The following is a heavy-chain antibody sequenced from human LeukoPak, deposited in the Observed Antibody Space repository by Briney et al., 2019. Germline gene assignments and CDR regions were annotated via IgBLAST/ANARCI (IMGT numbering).Heavy chain of an antibody. Sequence: GGSLRLSCAASGFTFSSYSMNWVRQAPGKGLEWVSYISSSSSTIYYADSVKGRFTISRDNAKNPLYLQMNSLRAEDTAVYYCAREGYHDAFDIWGQGTMVTVSS. D-gene: IGHD5-18*01. CDR1: GFTFSSYS. CDR3: AREGYHDAFDI. J-gene: IGHJ3*02. CDR2: ISSSSSTI. V-gene: IGHV3-48*01.